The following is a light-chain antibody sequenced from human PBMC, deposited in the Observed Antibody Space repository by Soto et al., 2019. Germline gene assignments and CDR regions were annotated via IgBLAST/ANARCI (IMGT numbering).Light chain of an antibody. V-gene: IGKV3-20*01. CDR2: GAS. J-gene: IGKJ1*01. Sequence: EIVLTQSPGTLSLSPGQRATLSCRASQSVSSSYLAWYQQKPGQAPRLLIYGASSRATGIPDRFSDSGSGTDITLTISRLEPEDFAVYYCQQYGSSPKTFGQGTKVEIK. CDR3: QQYGSSPKT. CDR1: QSVSSSY.